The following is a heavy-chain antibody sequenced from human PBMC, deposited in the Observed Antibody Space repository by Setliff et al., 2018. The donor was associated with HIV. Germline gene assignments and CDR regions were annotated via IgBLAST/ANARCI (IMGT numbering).Heavy chain of an antibody. Sequence: ASVKVSCKASGYTFSDYYIYWVRQAPGQGLEWMGWISPTSGATSYAQKFQGRVIMTRDTSITTAYMEFIWLTSDDTAVYYCARRRSGWYFFDPWAREPWSPSPQ. V-gene: IGHV1-2*02. CDR3: ARRRSGWYFFDP. CDR2: ISPTSGAT. CDR1: GYTFSDYY. J-gene: IGHJ5*02. D-gene: IGHD6-19*01.